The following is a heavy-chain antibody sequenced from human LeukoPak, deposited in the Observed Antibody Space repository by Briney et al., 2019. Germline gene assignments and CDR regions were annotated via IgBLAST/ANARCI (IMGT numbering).Heavy chain of an antibody. CDR3: ARARDSSGYYSDAFDI. CDR2: ISHDGST. J-gene: IGHJ3*02. CDR1: GGSISSSNW. D-gene: IGHD3-22*01. V-gene: IGHV4-4*02. Sequence: SETLSLTCVVSGGSISSSNWWSWVRQPPEKGLEWIGEISHDGSTNYNPSLKSRVTISVDKSNNHFSLKLTSVTAADTAVYYCARARDSSGYYSDAFDIWGQGTMVTVSS.